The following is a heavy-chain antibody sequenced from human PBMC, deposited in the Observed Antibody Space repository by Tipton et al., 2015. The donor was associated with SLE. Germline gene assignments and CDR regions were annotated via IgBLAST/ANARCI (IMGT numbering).Heavy chain of an antibody. CDR1: GFSFSSYW. CDR3: ARHGVFGAPYMDV. CDR2: ISSNGDSK. Sequence: GSLRLSCAASGFSFSSYWMSWVRQAPGKGLEWIANISSNGDSKYFAPSVKGRFTITRDNARNSLYLQMRSLRLEDTAVYFCARHGVFGAPYMDVWGKGTTV. V-gene: IGHV3-48*03. J-gene: IGHJ6*03. D-gene: IGHD3-10*01.